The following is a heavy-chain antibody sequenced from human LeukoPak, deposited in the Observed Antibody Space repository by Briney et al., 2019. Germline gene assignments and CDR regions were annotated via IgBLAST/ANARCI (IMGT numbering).Heavy chain of an antibody. CDR1: GFTFSSYW. CDR2: INSDGSST. Sequence: GGSLRLTCAASGFTFSSYWMHWVRQAPGKGLVWVSRINSDGSSTNYADSVKGRFTISRDNAKNTLHLQMNSLRAEDTAVYYCARGARGSGTASDYWGQGTLVTVSS. CDR3: ARGARGSGTASDY. V-gene: IGHV3-74*01. J-gene: IGHJ4*02. D-gene: IGHD3-10*01.